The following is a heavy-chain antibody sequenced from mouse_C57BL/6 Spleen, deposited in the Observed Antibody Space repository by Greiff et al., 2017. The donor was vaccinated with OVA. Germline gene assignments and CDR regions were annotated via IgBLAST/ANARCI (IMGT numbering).Heavy chain of an antibody. CDR1: GFTFSSYA. CDR2: ISDGGSYT. D-gene: IGHD2-12*01. Sequence: EVKLVESGGGLVKPGGSLKLSCAASGFTFSSYAMSWVRQTPEKRLEWVATISDGGSYTYYPDNVKGRFTISRDNAKNNLYLQMSHLKSEDTAMYYCARDAHDGAYWGQGTLVTVSA. V-gene: IGHV5-4*01. J-gene: IGHJ3*01. CDR3: ARDAHDGAY.